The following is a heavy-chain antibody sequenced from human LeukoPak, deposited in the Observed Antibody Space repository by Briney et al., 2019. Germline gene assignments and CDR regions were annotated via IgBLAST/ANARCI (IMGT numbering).Heavy chain of an antibody. CDR2: ISSSSGYI. D-gene: IGHD3-9*01. CDR1: GFTFSSYS. V-gene: IGHV3-21*01. J-gene: IGHJ6*02. Sequence: GGSLRLSCAASGFTFSSYSMNWVRQAPGKGLEWVSSISSSSGYIYYADSVKGRFTISRDNAKNSLYLQMNSLRAEDTAVYYCARDVVLRYFDWLPTGGYYYGMDVWGQGTTVTVSS. CDR3: ARDVVLRYFDWLPTGGYYYGMDV.